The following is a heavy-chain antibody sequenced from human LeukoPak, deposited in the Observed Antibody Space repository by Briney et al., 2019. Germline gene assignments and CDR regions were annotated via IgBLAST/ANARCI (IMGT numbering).Heavy chain of an antibody. V-gene: IGHV4-59*01. CDR3: ARYPRNDYGDLLFDY. J-gene: IGHJ4*02. CDR2: IYYSGST. D-gene: IGHD4-17*01. CDR1: GGFISSYY. Sequence: SETLSLTCTVSGGFISSYYWSWIRQPPGKGLEWIGYIYYSGSTNYNPSLKSRVTISVDTSKNQFSLKLSSVTAADTAVYYCARYPRNDYGDLLFDYWGQGTLVTVSS.